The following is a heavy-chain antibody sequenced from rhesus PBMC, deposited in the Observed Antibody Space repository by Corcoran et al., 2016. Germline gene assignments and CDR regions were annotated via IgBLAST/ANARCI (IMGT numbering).Heavy chain of an antibody. CDR1: GFTFSSYE. D-gene: IGHD6-25*01. V-gene: IGHV3-100*02. CDR3: TRDAWQLELFDY. Sequence: DVQLVESGGGLVKPGGSLRLSCVASGFTFSSYEMHWVRQAPGKGLEWVSVINESGGTIYYADSVKGRFTISRDNAKNSLFLQMNSLRAEDTAVYYCTRDAWQLELFDYWGQGVLVTVSS. CDR2: INESGGTI. J-gene: IGHJ4*01.